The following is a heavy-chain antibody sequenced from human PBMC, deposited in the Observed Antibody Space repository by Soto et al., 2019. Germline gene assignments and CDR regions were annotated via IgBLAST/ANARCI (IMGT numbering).Heavy chain of an antibody. V-gene: IGHV4-59*01. CDR2: IYSSGIT. J-gene: IGHJ4*02. Sequence: SETLSHTCTFSGVSISSYYCIWIRQPPGKGLEWIGYIYSSGITNYNPSLKSRVTILVDTSKNQFSLKLSSVTAADTAVYYCARDPSTNFDYWGQGTLVTVSS. CDR1: GVSISSYY. D-gene: IGHD2-2*01. CDR3: ARDPSTNFDY.